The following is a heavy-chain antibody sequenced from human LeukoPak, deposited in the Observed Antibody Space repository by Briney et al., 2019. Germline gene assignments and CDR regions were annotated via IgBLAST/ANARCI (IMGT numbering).Heavy chain of an antibody. Sequence: SETLSLTCTVSGGSISIGGYYWSWIRQHPGKGLEWIGYIYYSGSTYYNPSLKSRVTISVDTSKNQFSLKLSSVTAADTAVYYCARKRYYYDSSGYQRFDAFDIWGQGTMVTVSS. CDR2: IYYSGST. V-gene: IGHV4-31*03. D-gene: IGHD3-22*01. CDR1: GGSISIGGYY. J-gene: IGHJ3*02. CDR3: ARKRYYYDSSGYQRFDAFDI.